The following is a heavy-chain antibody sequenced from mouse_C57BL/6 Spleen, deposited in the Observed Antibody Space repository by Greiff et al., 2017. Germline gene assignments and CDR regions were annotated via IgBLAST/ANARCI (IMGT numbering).Heavy chain of an antibody. V-gene: IGHV1-9*01. J-gene: IGHJ3*01. D-gene: IGHD1-2*01. CDR2: ILPGSGST. CDR1: GYTFTGYW. Sequence: VQLVESGAELMKPGASVKLSCKATGYTFTGYWIAWVKQRPGHGLEWIGEILPGSGSTNYNEKFKGKATFTADTSSNTAYMQLSSLTTEDSAIYYCARSDRRLLSISWFAYWGQGTLVTVSA. CDR3: ARSDRRLLSISWFAY.